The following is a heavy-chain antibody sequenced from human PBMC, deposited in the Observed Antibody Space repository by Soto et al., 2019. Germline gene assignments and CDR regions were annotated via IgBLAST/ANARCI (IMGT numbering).Heavy chain of an antibody. CDR3: ATTVTTRAFDY. V-gene: IGHV3-66*01. J-gene: IGHJ4*02. CDR2: IYSGGST. D-gene: IGHD4-17*01. Sequence: ESGGGLVQPGGSLRLSCAASGFTVSSNYMSWVRQAPGKGLEWVSVIYSGGSTYYADSVKGRFTISRDNSKNTLYLQMNSLRAEDTAVYYCATTVTTRAFDYWGQGTLVTVSS. CDR1: GFTVSSNY.